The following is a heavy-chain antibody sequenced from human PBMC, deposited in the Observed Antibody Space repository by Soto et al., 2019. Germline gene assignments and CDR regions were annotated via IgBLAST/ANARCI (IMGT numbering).Heavy chain of an antibody. CDR3: ARGSSYTSPDF. CDR1: GGSITDYY. D-gene: IGHD2-2*02. V-gene: IGHV4-4*07. CDR2: IYSSGRA. Sequence: LSLTCSVSGGSITDYYWSWIRQPAGKGLEWIGRIYSSGRANYSPSLKSRVTMSIDTSKSQVSLKLNSVTAADTAVYYCARGSSYTSPDFWGQGTLVTVSS. J-gene: IGHJ4*02.